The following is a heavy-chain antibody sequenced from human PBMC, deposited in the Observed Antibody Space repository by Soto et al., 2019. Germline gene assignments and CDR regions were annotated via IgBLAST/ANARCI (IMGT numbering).Heavy chain of an antibody. CDR2: IYHSGNT. Sequence: ITCAVSGYSISSGYYCGWIRQPPGKGLEWIGSIYHSGNTYYNPSLKSRVTISVDTSKNHFSLKLSSVTAADTAVYYCARARIVVAGTIVDYWGQGTLVTVPQ. V-gene: IGHV4-38-2*01. CDR1: GYSISSGYY. D-gene: IGHD6-19*01. CDR3: ARARIVVAGTIVDY. J-gene: IGHJ4*02.